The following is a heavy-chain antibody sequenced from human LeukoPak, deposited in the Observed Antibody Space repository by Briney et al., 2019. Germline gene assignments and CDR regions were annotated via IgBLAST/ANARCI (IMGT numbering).Heavy chain of an antibody. D-gene: IGHD3-22*01. CDR2: IYYSGST. J-gene: IGHJ6*03. CDR3: ARDGGYYDSSVREDYYYYMDV. CDR1: GGSISSSSYY. V-gene: IGHV4-39*07. Sequence: SETLSLTCTVSGGSISSSSYYWGWIRQPPGKGLEWIGSIYYSGSTYYNPSLKSRVTISVDTSKNQFSLKLSSVTAADTAVYYCARDGGYYDSSVREDYYYYMDVWGKGTTVTISS.